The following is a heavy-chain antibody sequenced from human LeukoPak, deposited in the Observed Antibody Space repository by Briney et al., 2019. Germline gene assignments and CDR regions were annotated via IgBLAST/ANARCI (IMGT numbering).Heavy chain of an antibody. CDR1: GYTCTGYY. V-gene: IGHV1-2*02. CDR2: INPNSGGT. Sequence: ASVKVSCKAPGYTCTGYYMHWVRQAPGQGLEWMGWINPNSGGTNYAQKFQGRVTMTRDTSISTAYMELSRLRSDDTAVYYCARGSFWSGYTWDYYGMDVWGQGTTVTVSS. J-gene: IGHJ6*02. D-gene: IGHD3-3*01. CDR3: ARGSFWSGYTWDYYGMDV.